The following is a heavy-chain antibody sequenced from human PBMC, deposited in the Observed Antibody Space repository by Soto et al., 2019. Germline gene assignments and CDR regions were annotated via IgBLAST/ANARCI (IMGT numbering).Heavy chain of an antibody. CDR2: ISYDGSNK. CDR3: ASASYLNWFDP. J-gene: IGHJ5*02. V-gene: IGHV3-30*03. D-gene: IGHD3-10*01. CDR1: GFTFSSYG. Sequence: QVQLVESGGGVVQPGRSLRLSCAASGFTFSSYGMHWVRQAPGKGLEWVAVISYDGSNKYYADSVKGRFTISRDNSKNTLYLQMNSLRAEDTAVYYCASASYLNWFDPWGQGTLVTVSS.